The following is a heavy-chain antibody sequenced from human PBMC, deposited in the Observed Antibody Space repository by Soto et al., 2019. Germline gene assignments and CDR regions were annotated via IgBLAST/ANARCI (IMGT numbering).Heavy chain of an antibody. CDR1: GGSVRSGSHY. Sequence: QVQLQESGPGLVKPSETLSLTCTVSGGSVRSGSHYWSWIRQPPGKGLEWIGYIYYSGNTNYNPSLKSRVPISVDTSKNRFSLKLSSVTAADTAVYYCARTPFDRLRRSDPWGQGTLVTVSS. CDR2: IYYSGNT. V-gene: IGHV4-61*01. D-gene: IGHD5-12*01. CDR3: ARTPFDRLRRSDP. J-gene: IGHJ5*02.